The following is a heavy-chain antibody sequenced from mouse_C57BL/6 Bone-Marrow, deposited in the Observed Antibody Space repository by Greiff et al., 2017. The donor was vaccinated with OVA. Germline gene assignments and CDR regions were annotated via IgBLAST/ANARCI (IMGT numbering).Heavy chain of an antibody. V-gene: IGHV1-64*01. Sequence: VQLQQSGAELVKPGASVKLSCKASGYTFTSYWMHWVKQRPGQGLEWIGMIHPNSGSTNYNEKFKSKATLTADKSSSTAYMQLSSLTSEDSAVYSGVNLYSYGSSDYWYFDVWGTGTTVTVSS. CDR3: VNLYSYGSSDYWYFDV. CDR1: GYTFTSYW. CDR2: IHPNSGST. J-gene: IGHJ1*03. D-gene: IGHD1-1*01.